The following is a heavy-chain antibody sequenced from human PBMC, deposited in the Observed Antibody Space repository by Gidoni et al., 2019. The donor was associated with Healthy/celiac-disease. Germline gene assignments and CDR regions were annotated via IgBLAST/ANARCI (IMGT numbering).Heavy chain of an antibody. J-gene: IGHJ4*02. CDR3: AKGWPTYYEFWSGYAGFDY. V-gene: IGHV3-23*01. CDR2: ISGSGGST. D-gene: IGHD3-3*01. CDR1: GFTFSSYA. Sequence: EVQLLESGGGLVQPGGSLRLSCAASGFTFSSYAMSWVRQAPGKGLEWVSAISGSGGSTYYADSVKGRFTIARDNSKNTRYLQMNSLRAEDTAVYYCAKGWPTYYEFWSGYAGFDYWGQGTLVTVSS.